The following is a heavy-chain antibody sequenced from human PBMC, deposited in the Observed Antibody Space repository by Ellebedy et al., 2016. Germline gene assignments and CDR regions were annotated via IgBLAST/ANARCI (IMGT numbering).Heavy chain of an antibody. J-gene: IGHJ3*01. CDR1: GFPFSTYD. Sequence: GGSLRLXXAASGFPFSTYDMHWVRQTTGNGLEWVSAIDIAGATFYPGSVMGRFTISRENAKNSLYLQMNSLRAGDTAVYYCARAVTTFHDGFDLWGQGTMVTVSS. CDR2: IDIAGAT. V-gene: IGHV3-13*01. D-gene: IGHD4-17*01. CDR3: ARAVTTFHDGFDL.